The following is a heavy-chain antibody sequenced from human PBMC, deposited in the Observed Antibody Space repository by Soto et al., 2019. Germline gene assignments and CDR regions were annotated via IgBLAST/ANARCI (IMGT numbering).Heavy chain of an antibody. CDR3: ARAGGTKTNGYSGYYYYGMDV. V-gene: IGHV4-59*01. D-gene: IGHD5-12*01. J-gene: IGHJ6*02. Sequence: NPXATLSLHCTVCGGSIVGYYGSGVRQPPGKGLEWIGYIYYSGSANYNPSLKSRFTISVDTSRNQFSLKLNSVTAADTAVYYCARAGGTKTNGYSGYYYYGMDVWGQGTTVTVSS. CDR1: GGSIVGYY. CDR2: IYYSGSA.